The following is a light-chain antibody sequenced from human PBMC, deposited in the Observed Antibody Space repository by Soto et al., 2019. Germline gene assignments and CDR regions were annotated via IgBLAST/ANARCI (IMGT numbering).Light chain of an antibody. J-gene: IGLJ3*02. CDR2: EVR. Sequence: QSALTQPASVSGSPGQSITISCTGTSSDVGGYNHVSWYQQHPGKAPKLIIYEVRNRPSGVSNRPSGSKSGNTASLTISGLQADDAADYYCCSYTSSSIRVFGGGTKLTVL. CDR1: SSDVGGYNH. CDR3: CSYTSSSIRV. V-gene: IGLV2-14*01.